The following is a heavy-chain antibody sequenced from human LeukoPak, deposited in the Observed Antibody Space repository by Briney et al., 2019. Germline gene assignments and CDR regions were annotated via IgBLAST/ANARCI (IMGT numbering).Heavy chain of an antibody. CDR2: INHSGST. Sequence: SETLSLTCAVYGGSFSGYYWSWIRQPPGKGLEWIGEINHSGSTNYNPSLKSRVTISVDTSKNQFSLKLSSVTAADTAVYYCARREVVAAHSKWGQGTLVTVSS. CDR3: ARREVVAAHSK. D-gene: IGHD2-15*01. CDR1: GGSFSGYY. J-gene: IGHJ4*02. V-gene: IGHV4-34*01.